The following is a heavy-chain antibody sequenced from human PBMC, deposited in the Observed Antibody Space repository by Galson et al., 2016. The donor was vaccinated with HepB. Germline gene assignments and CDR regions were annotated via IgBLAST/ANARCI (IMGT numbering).Heavy chain of an antibody. V-gene: IGHV4-39*07. CDR2: ANYSGNT. D-gene: IGHD7-27*01. Sequence: SETLSLTCTVSCRSISRGSYYWTWIRQSPGQGLEWIGSANYSGNTYYIPTVKSRATITLDTSVNQVSLTLTSVNAADTAVYYCATTWGYWGQGTLVTVSS. J-gene: IGHJ4*02. CDR3: ATTWGY. CDR1: CRSISRGSYY.